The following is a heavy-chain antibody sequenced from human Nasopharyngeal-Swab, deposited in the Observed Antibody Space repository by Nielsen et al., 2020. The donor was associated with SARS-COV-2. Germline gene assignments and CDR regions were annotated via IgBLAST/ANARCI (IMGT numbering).Heavy chain of an antibody. V-gene: IGHV3-73*01. CDR3: TTDYYFDY. D-gene: IGHD4/OR15-4a*01. Sequence: GESLKISCAASGFVFSGSAIHWVRQASGKGLEWVGRIGDKAHNYATTYAASVKGRFTISRDDSKNTAFLQMDSLHTEDTALYYCTTDYYFDYWGQGTLVTVSS. J-gene: IGHJ4*02. CDR2: IGDKAHNYAT. CDR1: GFVFSGSA.